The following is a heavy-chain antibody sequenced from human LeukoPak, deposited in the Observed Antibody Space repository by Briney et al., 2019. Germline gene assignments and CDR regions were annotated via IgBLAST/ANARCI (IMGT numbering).Heavy chain of an antibody. CDR1: GFTFSDYY. CDR3: ARRAGAYSHPYDY. J-gene: IGHJ4*02. Sequence: GGSLRLSCAASGFTFSDYYMSWIRQAPGKGLEWVSYISSSGSTIYYADSVKGRFTISRDNAKSSLYLQMNSLRAEDTAVYYCARRAGAYSHPYDYWGQGTLVTVSS. D-gene: IGHD4/OR15-4a*01. CDR2: ISSSGSTI. V-gene: IGHV3-11*01.